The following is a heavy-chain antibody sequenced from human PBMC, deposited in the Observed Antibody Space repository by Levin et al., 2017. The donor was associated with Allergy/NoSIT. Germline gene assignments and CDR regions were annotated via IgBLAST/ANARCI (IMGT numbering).Heavy chain of an antibody. D-gene: IGHD6-19*01. CDR3: ARDSLPVALAGSRYFAY. J-gene: IGHJ4*02. CDR2: VNAANGNT. CDR1: GFIFTNYA. V-gene: IGHV1-3*01. Sequence: ASVKVSCKTSGFIFTNYAIYWLRQASGQSFEWVGWVNAANGNTKLSPKFQGRVTLTRDASVATVYMDLTSLTSEDTAVYFCARDSLPVALAGSRYFAYWGQGTQVTVSS.